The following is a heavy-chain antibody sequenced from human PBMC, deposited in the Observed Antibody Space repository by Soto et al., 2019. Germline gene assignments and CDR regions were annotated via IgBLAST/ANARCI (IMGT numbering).Heavy chain of an antibody. V-gene: IGHV1-18*01. J-gene: IGHJ3*02. Sequence: QVQLVQSGAEVKKPGASVKVSCKASGYTFTSYGISWVRQAPGQGLEWMGWISAYNGNTNYAQKLQGRVTMTTDTPTSTAYMELRSLRSDDTDVYYCARGASDIVVVVAATTEDDAFDIWGQGTMVTVSS. D-gene: IGHD2-15*01. CDR2: ISAYNGNT. CDR1: GYTFTSYG. CDR3: ARGASDIVVVVAATTEDDAFDI.